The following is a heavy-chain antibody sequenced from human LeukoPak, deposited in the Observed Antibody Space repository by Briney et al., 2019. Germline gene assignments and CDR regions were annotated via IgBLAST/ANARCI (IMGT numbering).Heavy chain of an antibody. CDR2: ISGSGGST. V-gene: IGHV3-23*01. CDR1: GFTFSSYG. J-gene: IGHJ6*04. CDR3: AELGITMIGGV. D-gene: IGHD3-10*02. Sequence: GGSLRLSCAASGFTFSSYGMSWVRQAPGKGLEWVSVISGSGGSTYYADSVKGRFTISRDNAKNSLYLQMNSLRAEDTAVYYCAELGITMIGGVWGKGTTVTISS.